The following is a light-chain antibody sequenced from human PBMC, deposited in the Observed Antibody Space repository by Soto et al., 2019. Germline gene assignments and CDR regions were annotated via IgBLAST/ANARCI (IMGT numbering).Light chain of an antibody. V-gene: IGKV3-20*01. CDR3: QQYGSSPWT. CDR2: GAS. Sequence: EIVLPQSPGTLSLSPGERATLSCRASQSVSSSYLACYQQKPGQAPRLLIYGASSRATGIPDRFSGSGSGTDFTLTISRLEPEDFAVYYCQQYGSSPWTFGQGTKVDIK. J-gene: IGKJ1*01. CDR1: QSVSSSY.